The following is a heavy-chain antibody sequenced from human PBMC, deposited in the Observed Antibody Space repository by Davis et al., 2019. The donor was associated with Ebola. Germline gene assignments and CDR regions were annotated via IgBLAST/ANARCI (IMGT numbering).Heavy chain of an antibody. Sequence: GESLKISCKDSGNSFTSHWIGWVRQMPGKGLEWMGIIYTGDSDSRYSPSFQGQVTISADKSISTAYLQWSSLKASDTAMYYCARVVGVVSATNDYGMDVWGQGTTVTVSS. CDR3: ARVVGVVSATNDYGMDV. V-gene: IGHV5-51*01. CDR1: GNSFTSHW. CDR2: IYTGDSDS. J-gene: IGHJ6*02. D-gene: IGHD2-21*02.